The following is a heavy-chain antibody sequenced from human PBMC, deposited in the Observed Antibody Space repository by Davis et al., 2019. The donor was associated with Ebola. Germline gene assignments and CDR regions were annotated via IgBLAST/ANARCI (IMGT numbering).Heavy chain of an antibody. Sequence: PGGSLRLSCAASGFTFSSYGMHWVRQAPGKGLEWVAVISYDGSNKYYADSVKGRFTISRDNSKNTLYLQMNSLRAEDTAVYYCARAGFDEVLDYWGQGTPVTVSS. J-gene: IGHJ4*02. CDR3: ARAGFDEVLDY. D-gene: IGHD3-3*01. CDR1: GFTFSSYG. V-gene: IGHV3-30*03. CDR2: ISYDGSNK.